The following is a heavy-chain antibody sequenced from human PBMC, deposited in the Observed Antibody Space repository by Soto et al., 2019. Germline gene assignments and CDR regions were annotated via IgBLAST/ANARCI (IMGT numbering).Heavy chain of an antibody. CDR2: INHSGST. Sequence: SETLSLTCAVYGGSFSGYYWSWIRQPPGKGLEWIGEINHSGSTNYNPSLKSRVTISVDTSKNQFSLKLSSVTAADTAVYYCARGRHLLLWFGESNIFDYWGQGTLVTVSS. CDR3: ARGRHLLLWFGESNIFDY. CDR1: GGSFSGYY. J-gene: IGHJ4*02. D-gene: IGHD3-10*01. V-gene: IGHV4-34*01.